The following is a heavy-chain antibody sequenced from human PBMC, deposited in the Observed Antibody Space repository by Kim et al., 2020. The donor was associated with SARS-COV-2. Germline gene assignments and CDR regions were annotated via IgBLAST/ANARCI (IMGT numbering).Heavy chain of an antibody. V-gene: IGHV6-1*01. D-gene: IGHD3-22*01. J-gene: IGHJ3*01. CDR1: RDSVSRNNAA. CDR2: TYYTSNWYN. CDR3: AREVNNVFGV. Sequence: SQTVSLTCAISRDSVSRNNAAWNWIRQSPSRGLEWLGRTYYTSNWYNDYAVFVKSRISINPDTSKNRCSLQLNSVTPEDTAVYYCAREVNNVFGVWGQGTMVTISS.